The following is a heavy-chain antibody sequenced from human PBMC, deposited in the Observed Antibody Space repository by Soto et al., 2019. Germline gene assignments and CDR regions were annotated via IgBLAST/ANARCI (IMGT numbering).Heavy chain of an antibody. CDR2: IWYDGSNK. V-gene: IGHV3-33*01. J-gene: IGHJ4*02. Sequence: QMQLVESGGGVVQPGRSLRLSCAASGFTISSYGMHWVRQAPGKGLEWVAVIWYDGSNKYYADSVKGRFTISRDNSKNTRYLQMNSLRAEDSAVFYCARDMYSSSWYVPIDYWGQGTLVTVSS. D-gene: IGHD6-13*01. CDR3: ARDMYSSSWYVPIDY. CDR1: GFTISSYG.